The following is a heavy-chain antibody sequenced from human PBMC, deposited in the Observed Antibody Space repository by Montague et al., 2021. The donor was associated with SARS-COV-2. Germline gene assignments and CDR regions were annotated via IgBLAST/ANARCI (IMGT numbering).Heavy chain of an antibody. CDR1: GFIFSNSG. CDR3: VRDRWPYYFDY. D-gene: IGHD5-24*01. Sequence: SRSLSFSASGFIFSNSGMNWVRQAPGKGLEWISYILGSGSTKYNADSVEGRFTISRDNAKNSLYLQVNSLRDEDTAVYYCVRDRWPYYFDYWGQGTLVTVSS. CDR2: ILGSGSTK. J-gene: IGHJ4*02. V-gene: IGHV3-48*02.